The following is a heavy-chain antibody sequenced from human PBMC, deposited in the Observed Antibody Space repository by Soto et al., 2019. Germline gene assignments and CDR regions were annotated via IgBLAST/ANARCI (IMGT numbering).Heavy chain of an antibody. V-gene: IGHV5-51*01. Sequence: PGESLKISCKGSGYSFTSYWIGWVRQMPGKGLEWMGIIYPGDSDTRYSPSFQGQVTISADKSISTAYLQWSSLKASDTAMYYCAVTDSIWGSYRSLVRPQLFDYWGQGTLVTVSS. CDR2: IYPGDSDT. J-gene: IGHJ4*02. D-gene: IGHD3-16*02. CDR3: AVTDSIWGSYRSLVRPQLFDY. CDR1: GYSFTSYW.